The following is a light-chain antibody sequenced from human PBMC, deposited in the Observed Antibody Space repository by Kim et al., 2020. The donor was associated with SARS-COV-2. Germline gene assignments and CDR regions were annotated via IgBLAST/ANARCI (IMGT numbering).Light chain of an antibody. CDR2: WAS. CDR3: HQYHSVPHT. J-gene: IGKJ2*01. CDR1: QSILYSDNKNY. V-gene: IGKV4-1*01. Sequence: EMATITFKSSQSILYSDNKNYLAWYQQKPGQPPKLLIYWASTRQFGVPDRFSGSGSGTDFILTINSLQAEDVAVYYCHQYHSVPHTFGQGTKLEI.